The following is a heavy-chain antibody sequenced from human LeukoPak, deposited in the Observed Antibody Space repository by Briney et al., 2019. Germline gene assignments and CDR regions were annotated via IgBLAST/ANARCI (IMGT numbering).Heavy chain of an antibody. CDR3: ARDKAPRYCSSTSCYKYNWFDP. V-gene: IGHV4-39*07. Sequence: SETLSLTCTVSGGSISSSSYYWGWIRQPPGKGLGWIGSIYYSGSTYYNPSLKSRVTISVDTSKNQFSLKLSSVTAADTAVYYCARDKAPRYCSSTSCYKYNWFDPWGQGTLVTVSS. D-gene: IGHD2-2*02. CDR1: GGSISSSSYY. J-gene: IGHJ5*02. CDR2: IYYSGST.